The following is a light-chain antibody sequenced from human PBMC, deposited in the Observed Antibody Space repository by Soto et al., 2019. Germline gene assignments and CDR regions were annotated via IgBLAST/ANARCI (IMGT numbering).Light chain of an antibody. CDR1: ESVSSN. Sequence: VLTQSPATLSLSPGERATLSCRASESVSSNLAWYQPEPVQTPRLLIYGASTRATGIPARFSGSGSGTDFTLTISSLEPEDFAVYYCQQRSNCPITFGQGTRLEIK. CDR2: GAS. CDR3: QQRSNCPIT. J-gene: IGKJ5*01. V-gene: IGKV3-11*01.